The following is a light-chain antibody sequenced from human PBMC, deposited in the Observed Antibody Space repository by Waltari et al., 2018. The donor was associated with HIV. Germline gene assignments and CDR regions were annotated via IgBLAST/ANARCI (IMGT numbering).Light chain of an antibody. Sequence: EIVLTQSPATLSVSPGERAILSCRASQSVSRHLAWYQQKSGQAPRLLIYETSTRAAGTPGSFNGSGSGTDFALTITDVGPADVAVYYCQQRGTWPPVTFGGGTRVEI. V-gene: IGKV3-11*01. CDR1: QSVSRH. CDR3: QQRGTWPPVT. J-gene: IGKJ4*01. CDR2: ETS.